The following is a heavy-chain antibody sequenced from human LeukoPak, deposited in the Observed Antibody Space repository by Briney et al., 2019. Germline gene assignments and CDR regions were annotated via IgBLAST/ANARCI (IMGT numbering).Heavy chain of an antibody. CDR3: ASGYFVHTFDF. Sequence: SETLSLTCTVSGVSIRSTSYYWGWIRQPPGKGLEWIGSIYFSGNTYYNPSLKTRVAISIDTSKNQFSLKLTSVTAADTAIFYCASGYFVHTFDFWGQGTLGTVSS. CDR2: IYFSGNT. V-gene: IGHV4-39*01. CDR1: GVSIRSTSYY. J-gene: IGHJ4*02. D-gene: IGHD2-2*03.